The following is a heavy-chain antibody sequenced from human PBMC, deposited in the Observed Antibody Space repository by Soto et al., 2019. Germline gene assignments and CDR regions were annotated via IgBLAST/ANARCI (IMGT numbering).Heavy chain of an antibody. D-gene: IGHD1-26*01. CDR1: GFTFKNYA. Sequence: QVQLVESGGGVVQPGRSLKLSSTASGFTFKNYAIHWVRQTPGKGLEWVAVVANDGRDKRYADPVKGRFTVSRDTSKNTVDMQISSLKPEDTAVYYCVKHSKVGSDEYYFDFWGHGTLVTVSS. J-gene: IGHJ4*01. CDR3: VKHSKVGSDEYYFDF. CDR2: VANDGRDK. V-gene: IGHV3-30*18.